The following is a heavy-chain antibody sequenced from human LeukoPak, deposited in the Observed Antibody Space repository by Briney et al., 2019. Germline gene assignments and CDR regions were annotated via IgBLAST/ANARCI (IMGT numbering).Heavy chain of an antibody. CDR2: INPSGGSP. V-gene: IGHV1-46*01. D-gene: IGHD6-13*01. CDR3: ARGAGSWYIIGN. CDR1: GYTFTSHY. Sequence: ASVKVSCKASGYTFTSHYMHWVRQAPGQGLEWMGIINPSGGSPTYAQKFQGRVTMTRDMSTSTVYMQLSSLRSEDTAVYYCARGAGSWYIIGNWGQGTLVTVSS. J-gene: IGHJ4*02.